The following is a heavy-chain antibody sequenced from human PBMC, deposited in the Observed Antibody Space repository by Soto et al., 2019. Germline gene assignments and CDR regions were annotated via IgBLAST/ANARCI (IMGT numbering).Heavy chain of an antibody. J-gene: IGHJ6*02. CDR1: GYTFTSYD. Sequence: ASVKVSCKASGYTFTSYDINWVRQATGQGLEWMGWMNPNSGNTGYAQKFQGRVTITADESTSTAYMELSSLRSEDTAVYYCARVHYDSSGYYRLDYYYYYGMDVWGQGTTVTVSS. CDR3: ARVHYDSSGYYRLDYYYYYGMDV. V-gene: IGHV1-8*01. D-gene: IGHD3-22*01. CDR2: MNPNSGNT.